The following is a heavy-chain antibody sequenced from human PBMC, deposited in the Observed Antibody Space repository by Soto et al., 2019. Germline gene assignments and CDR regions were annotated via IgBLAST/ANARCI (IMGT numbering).Heavy chain of an antibody. Sequence: QVQLVESGGGVVQPGRSLRLSCAASGFTFSSYAMHWFRQAPGKGLEWVAVIWYDGSSKYYADSVKGRFTISRDNSNNTVSLHMSSLRAEDTAVYYCTKSEAGGGGNTHLEYWGQGTLVTVSP. V-gene: IGHV3-33*06. J-gene: IGHJ4*02. CDR3: TKSEAGGGGNTHLEY. D-gene: IGHD2-15*01. CDR2: IWYDGSSK. CDR1: GFTFSSYA.